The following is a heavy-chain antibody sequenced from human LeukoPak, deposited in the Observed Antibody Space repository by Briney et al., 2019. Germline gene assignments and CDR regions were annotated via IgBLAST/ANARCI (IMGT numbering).Heavy chain of an antibody. V-gene: IGHV3-11*01. CDR3: ARHGRITIFGAAPPEFDP. Sequence: GGSLRLSCAASGFTFSDYYMSWIRQAPGKGLEWVSYISSSGSTIYYADSVKGQFTISRDNAKNSLYLQMNSLRAEDTAVYYCARHGRITIFGAAPPEFDPWGQGTLVTVSS. J-gene: IGHJ5*02. CDR1: GFTFSDYY. CDR2: ISSSGSTI. D-gene: IGHD3-3*01.